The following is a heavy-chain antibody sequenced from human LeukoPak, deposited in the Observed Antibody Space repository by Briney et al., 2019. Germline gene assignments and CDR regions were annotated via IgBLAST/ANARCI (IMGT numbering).Heavy chain of an antibody. CDR1: GYTFTSYG. J-gene: IGHJ5*02. D-gene: IGHD1-14*01. Sequence: GASVKVSCKASGYTFTSYGISWVRQAPGQGLEWMGWISAYNGNTNYAQKIQGRVTMNTDTSASTVYVELRSLRSDDTAVYYCARENHRGFDPWGQGTLVTVSS. CDR3: ARENHRGFDP. CDR2: ISAYNGNT. V-gene: IGHV1-18*01.